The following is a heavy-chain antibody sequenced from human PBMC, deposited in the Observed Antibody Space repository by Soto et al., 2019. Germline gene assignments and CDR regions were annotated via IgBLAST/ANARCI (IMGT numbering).Heavy chain of an antibody. CDR2: IYYSGST. V-gene: IGHV4-39*01. D-gene: IGHD6-19*01. CDR3: ARLFRSGWDTAFDY. J-gene: IGHJ4*02. CDR1: CGAISSSSYY. Sequence: SETLSLTCTVSCGAISSSSYYWGWIRQPPGKGLESIGSIYYSGSTYSNPSLKSRVTISVDTSKNQFSLKLSSVTAADTAVYYCARLFRSGWDTAFDYWGKGTLVTDSS.